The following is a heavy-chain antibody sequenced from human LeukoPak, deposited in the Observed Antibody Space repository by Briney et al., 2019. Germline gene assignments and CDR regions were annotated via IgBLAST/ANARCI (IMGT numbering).Heavy chain of an antibody. J-gene: IGHJ4*02. CDR2: INHSGST. CDR3: ATSGYYLPFDY. CDR1: GGSFSGYY. Sequence: SETLSLTCAVYGGSFSGYYWSWIRQPPGKGLEWIGEINHSGSTNYNPSLKSRVTISVDTSKNRFSLKLSSVTAADTAVYFCATSGYYLPFDYWGQGTLVTVSS. V-gene: IGHV4-34*01. D-gene: IGHD3-22*01.